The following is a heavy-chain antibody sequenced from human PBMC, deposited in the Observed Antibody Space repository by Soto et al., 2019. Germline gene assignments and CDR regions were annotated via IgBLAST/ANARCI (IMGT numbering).Heavy chain of an antibody. V-gene: IGHV1-8*01. J-gene: IGHJ6*02. D-gene: IGHD2-15*01. Sequence: ASVKVSCKASGDTFTSYDINWVRQASGQGLEWMGWMNPNSGNTGYAQKFQGRVTMTRNTYISTAYMELSSLRSEDTAVYYCARDGQVVVAATPNNYSAYGMDVWGQGNTVTVSS. CDR1: GDTFTSYD. CDR2: MNPNSGNT. CDR3: ARDGQVVVAATPNNYSAYGMDV.